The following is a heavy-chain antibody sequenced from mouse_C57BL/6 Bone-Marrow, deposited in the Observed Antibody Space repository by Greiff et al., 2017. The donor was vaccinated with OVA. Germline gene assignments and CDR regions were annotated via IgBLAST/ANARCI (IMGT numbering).Heavy chain of an antibody. J-gene: IGHJ3*01. D-gene: IGHD4-1*01. CDR2: IHPRSGYT. CDR1: GYTFPRYW. V-gene: IGHV1-7*01. CDR3: ARTSLGRVAWFAY. Sequence: VTLQESGAELAKPGASVKLSCKASGYTFPRYWMHWVNQRPGQGLEWIGYIHPRSGYTKYNQKFKDQATLTADKSSSTADMQRSSLTYEDSAVYYCARTSLGRVAWFAYWGQGTLVTVSA.